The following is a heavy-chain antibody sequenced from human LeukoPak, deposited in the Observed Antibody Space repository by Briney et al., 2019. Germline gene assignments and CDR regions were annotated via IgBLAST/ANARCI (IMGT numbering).Heavy chain of an antibody. CDR3: ARALGSYDFWSGYYDY. J-gene: IGHJ4*02. D-gene: IGHD3-3*01. CDR1: GFTVSSNY. Sequence: GGYQRLSCAASGFTVSSNYMSWVRQAPGKGLEWVSVIYSGGSTYYADSVKGRFTISRDNSKNTLYLQMNSLRAEDTAVYYCARALGSYDFWSGYYDYWGQGNPGHRLL. CDR2: IYSGGST. V-gene: IGHV3-53*01.